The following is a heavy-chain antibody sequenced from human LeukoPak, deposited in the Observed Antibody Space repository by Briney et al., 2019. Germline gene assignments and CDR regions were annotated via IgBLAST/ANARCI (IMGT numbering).Heavy chain of an antibody. V-gene: IGHV3-23*01. Sequence: GGSLRLSCAASGFILTDYAMTWVRQAPGKGPEWVSSISGTKTWYADSVKGRFTMSRDISKNTLCLQMNDLRAEDTAVYHCASSPISRNHMGWFDPWGQGTLVTVSS. CDR3: ASSPISRNHMGWFDP. CDR2: ISGTKT. J-gene: IGHJ5*02. CDR1: GFILTDYA. D-gene: IGHD1-14*01.